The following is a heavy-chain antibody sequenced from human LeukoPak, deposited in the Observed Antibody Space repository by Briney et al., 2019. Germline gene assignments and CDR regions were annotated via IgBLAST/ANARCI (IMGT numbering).Heavy chain of an antibody. Sequence: SGGSLRLSCAASGFTFSSYAMSWVRQAPGKGLEWVSAISGSGGNTYYADSVKGRFTISRDNAKNSLYLQMNSLRAEDTALYYCAKDEAYSSGYSWGQGTLVTVSS. D-gene: IGHD6-19*01. J-gene: IGHJ4*02. V-gene: IGHV3-23*01. CDR3: AKDEAYSSGYS. CDR2: ISGSGGNT. CDR1: GFTFSSYA.